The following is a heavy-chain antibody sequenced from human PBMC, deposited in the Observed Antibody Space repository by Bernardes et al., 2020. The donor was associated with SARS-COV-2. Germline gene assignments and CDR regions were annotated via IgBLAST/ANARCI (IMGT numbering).Heavy chain of an antibody. D-gene: IGHD4-17*01. Sequence: GGSLRLSCAASGFTFSSYGMHWVRQAPGKGLEWVAVIWYDGSNKYYADSVKGRFTISRDNSKNTLYLQMNSLRAEDTAVYYCARAQYGPYGYGMDVWGQGTTVTVSS. CDR1: GFTFSSYG. CDR3: ARAQYGPYGYGMDV. V-gene: IGHV3-33*01. CDR2: IWYDGSNK. J-gene: IGHJ6*02.